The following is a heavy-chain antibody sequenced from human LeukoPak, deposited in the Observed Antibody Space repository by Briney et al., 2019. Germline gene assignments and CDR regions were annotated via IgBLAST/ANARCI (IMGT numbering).Heavy chain of an antibody. V-gene: IGHV4-59*08. J-gene: IGHJ6*02. CDR3: ARRATVTTLSAQYYYYAMDV. CDR1: GGSITNNY. D-gene: IGHD4-17*01. CDR2: MYYSGST. Sequence: SGTLSLTCTVSGGSITNNYWGWIRQPPGKGLEWFGYMYYSGSTNYNPSLKSRVTISVDTSKNQFSLKLSSVTAADTAVYYCARRATVTTLSAQYYYYAMDVWGQGTTVTVSS.